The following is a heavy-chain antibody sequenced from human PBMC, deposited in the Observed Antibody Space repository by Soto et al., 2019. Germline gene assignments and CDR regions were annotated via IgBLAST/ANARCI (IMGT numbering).Heavy chain of an antibody. V-gene: IGHV3-30-3*01. J-gene: IGHJ4*02. CDR2: VSYDGSKQ. CDR1: GFTCSNYA. CDR3: ARDRVYYYDTSGYYNFDY. D-gene: IGHD3-22*01. Sequence: QVQLVESGGGVVQPGRSLRVSCAASGFTCSNYAMHWVRQAPGKGLEWVAVVSYDGSKQFYADSVEGRFTISRDSSKSTLYLHMDNLRDEDTAVYYCARDRVYYYDTSGYYNFDYWGQGTLVTVSS.